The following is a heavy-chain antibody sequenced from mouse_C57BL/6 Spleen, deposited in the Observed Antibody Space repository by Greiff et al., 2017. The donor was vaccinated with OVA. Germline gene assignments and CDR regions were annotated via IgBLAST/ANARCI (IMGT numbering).Heavy chain of an antibody. CDR2: FHPYNDDT. Sequence: VQLQQSGAELVKPGASVKMSCKASGYTFTTYPIEWMKQNHGQSLEWIGNFHPYNDDTKYNEKFKGKATLTVEKSSSTVYLQLSRLTSDDSAVYYCTRRDYYDYAWFAYWGQGTLVTVSA. J-gene: IGHJ3*01. D-gene: IGHD2-4*01. CDR3: TRRDYYDYAWFAY. V-gene: IGHV1-47*01. CDR1: GYTFTTYP.